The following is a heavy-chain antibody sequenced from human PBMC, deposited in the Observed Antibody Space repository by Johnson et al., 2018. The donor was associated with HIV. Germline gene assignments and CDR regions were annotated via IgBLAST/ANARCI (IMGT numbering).Heavy chain of an antibody. J-gene: IGHJ3*02. D-gene: IGHD6-13*01. CDR3: TRAYSSSWFGTDAFDI. V-gene: IGHV3-49*05. Sequence: EVQLVESGGGLVKPGGSLRLSCAASGFSFSDYYMSWIRQAPGKGLEWVGFIRSKAFGGTPDYAASVKGRFTISRDDSKSFVYLQMNSLKSDDTAVYYCTRAYSSSWFGTDAFDIWGHGTMVTVSS. CDR2: IRSKAFGGTP. CDR1: GFSFSDYY.